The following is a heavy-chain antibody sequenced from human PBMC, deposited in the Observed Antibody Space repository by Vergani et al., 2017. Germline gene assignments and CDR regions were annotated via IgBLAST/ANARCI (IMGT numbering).Heavy chain of an antibody. CDR1: GFTVSSNY. CDR2: IYSGGST. D-gene: IGHD4-11*01. J-gene: IGHJ4*02. Sequence: EVQLVESGGGLIQPGGSLRLSCAASGFTVSSNYMSWVRQAPGKGLEWVSVIYSGGSTYYADSVKGRFTISRDKSKNTLYLQMNSLRAEDTAVYYCARATTVVFIDYWGQGTLVTVSS. V-gene: IGHV3-53*01. CDR3: ARATTVVFIDY.